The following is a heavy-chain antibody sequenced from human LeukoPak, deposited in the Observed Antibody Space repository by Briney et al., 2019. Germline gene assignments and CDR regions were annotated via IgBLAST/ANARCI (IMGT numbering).Heavy chain of an antibody. J-gene: IGHJ5*02. CDR3: ARVFRGAVTSNWFDP. CDR1: VASMNGHY. CDR2: ISDSGST. V-gene: IGHV4-59*11. D-gene: IGHD3-3*01. Sequence: PSETLSLTCSVSVASMNGHYWTWIRLSPGKGLEWIGYISDSGSTSYNPSLRSRVIMALEASKTEFSLRLNSVTVADTAVYYCARVFRGAVTSNWFDPWGQGTLVTVSS.